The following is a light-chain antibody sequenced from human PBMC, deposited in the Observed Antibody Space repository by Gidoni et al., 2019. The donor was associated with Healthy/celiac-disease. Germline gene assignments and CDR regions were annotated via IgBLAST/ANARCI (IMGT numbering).Light chain of an antibody. Sequence: HSALTQPASVSGSPGQSITISCTGTSSDVGGYNYVSWYQQHPGKAPKLMIYEVSNRPSGVSNRFSGSKSGNTASLTISGLQAEDEADYYCSSYTSSSTLGVFGGGTELTVL. J-gene: IGLJ2*01. CDR2: EVS. V-gene: IGLV2-14*01. CDR3: SSYTSSSTLGV. CDR1: SSDVGGYNY.